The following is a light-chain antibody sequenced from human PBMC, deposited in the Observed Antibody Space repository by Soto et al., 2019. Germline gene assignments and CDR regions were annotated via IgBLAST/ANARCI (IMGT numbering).Light chain of an antibody. J-gene: IGLJ1*01. Sequence: QSVLTQPPSVSGAPGQTVTLSCTGGSSNIGALFDVHWYQQLPGAAPKLLIYGNINRPSWVPDRFSGSKSGTSASVAITGLRAEDEADYYCQSYDSSLGGSVFGTGTKLTVL. CDR3: QSYDSSLGGSV. V-gene: IGLV1-40*01. CDR1: SSNIGALFD. CDR2: GNI.